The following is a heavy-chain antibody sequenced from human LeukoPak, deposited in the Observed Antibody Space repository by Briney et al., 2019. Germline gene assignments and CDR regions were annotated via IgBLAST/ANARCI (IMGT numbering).Heavy chain of an antibody. D-gene: IGHD3-9*01. CDR3: AKWGDYDVLTGYYGSDY. V-gene: IGHV3-23*01. CDR1: GFTFSNYA. Sequence: GASLRLSCAASGFTFSNYAMSWVRQAPGKGLEWVSAITGSGSGIYYADSMKSRFTISRDNSKNTLYLQINSLRAEDTAVYYCAKWGDYDVLTGYYGSDYWGQGTLVTVSS. J-gene: IGHJ4*02. CDR2: ITGSGSGI.